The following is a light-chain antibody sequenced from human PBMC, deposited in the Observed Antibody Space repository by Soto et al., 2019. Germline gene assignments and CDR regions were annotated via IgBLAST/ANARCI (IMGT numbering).Light chain of an antibody. J-gene: IGKJ5*01. CDR2: GAS. Sequence: DIVLTQSPGTLFLSPGERATPSCRASQSVSSRYSAWYQQKPGQAPRLLIYGASSRATGIPDRFSGSGSGTEFTLTISRLEPEDFAVYYCHQYGTSLITFGQGTRLEIK. CDR3: HQYGTSLIT. CDR1: QSVSSRY. V-gene: IGKV3-20*01.